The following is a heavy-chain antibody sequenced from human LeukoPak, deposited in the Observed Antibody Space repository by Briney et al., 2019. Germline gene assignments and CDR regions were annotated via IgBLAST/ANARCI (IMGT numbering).Heavy chain of an antibody. CDR3: ARLLVRGVIIRAFDI. CDR1: GYSFTSYW. D-gene: IGHD3-10*01. Sequence: GESLKISCKGSGYSFTSYWIGWVRQMPGKGLEWMGIIYPGDSDTRYSPSLQGQVTISADKSISTAYLQWSSLKASDTAMYYCARLLVRGVIIRAFDIWGQGTMVTVSS. CDR2: IYPGDSDT. V-gene: IGHV5-51*01. J-gene: IGHJ3*02.